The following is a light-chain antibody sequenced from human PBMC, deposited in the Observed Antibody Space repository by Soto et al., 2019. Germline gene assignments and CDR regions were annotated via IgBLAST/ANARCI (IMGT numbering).Light chain of an antibody. CDR3: GTWDSSLSAVV. V-gene: IGLV1-51*01. Sequence: QSVLTQPPSVSAAPGQKVTISCSGSSSNIGNNYVSWYQQLPGTAPKLLIYDNNKGPSGIPDRFSGSKSGTSATLGITGLQTGDAADYYCGTWDSSLSAVVFGGGTKLTVL. J-gene: IGLJ2*01. CDR2: DNN. CDR1: SSNIGNNY.